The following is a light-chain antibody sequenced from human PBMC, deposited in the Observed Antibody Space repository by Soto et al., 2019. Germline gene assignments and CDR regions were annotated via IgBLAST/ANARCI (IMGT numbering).Light chain of an antibody. Sequence: DIQMTQSPSSVSASIGDRVTITCRASQGINSLLAWYQQKPGKAPKLLIYAASSLQTGVPSRFRGSGSGTDFTLTIISLQPEDFVTYYCQQANSFPSLTFGGGTKVEIK. J-gene: IGKJ4*01. CDR2: AAS. CDR3: QQANSFPSLT. V-gene: IGKV1D-12*01. CDR1: QGINSL.